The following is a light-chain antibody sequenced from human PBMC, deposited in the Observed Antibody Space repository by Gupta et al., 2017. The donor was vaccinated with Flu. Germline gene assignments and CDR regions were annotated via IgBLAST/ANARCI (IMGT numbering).Light chain of an antibody. J-gene: IGLJ3*02. CDR2: LNSDGSH. V-gene: IGLV4-69*01. CDR3: QTWGNGRV. CDR1: SGHSDYA. Sequence: QPVLTQSPSASASLGASVKITCTLSSGHSDYAVAWHQNQPQKSPRFLMILNSDGSHIKGDGIPDRFSASSSGAERYLTISSLQSEDEADYYCQTWGNGRVFGGGTKLTVL.